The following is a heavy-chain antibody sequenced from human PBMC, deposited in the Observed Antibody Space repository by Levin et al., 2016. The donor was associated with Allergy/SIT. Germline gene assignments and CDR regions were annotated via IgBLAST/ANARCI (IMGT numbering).Heavy chain of an antibody. D-gene: IGHD3-10*01. Sequence: ETLSLTCAASGFTFSNYWMHWVRQAPGKGLVWVSRINSDGSSTNYADSVKGRFTISRDNAKNTLYLQMNSLRAEDTAVYYCARGSSGSYPRAFDIWGQGTMVTVSS. CDR2: INSDGSST. CDR1: GFTFSNYW. V-gene: IGHV3-74*01. CDR3: ARGSSGSYPRAFDI. J-gene: IGHJ3*02.